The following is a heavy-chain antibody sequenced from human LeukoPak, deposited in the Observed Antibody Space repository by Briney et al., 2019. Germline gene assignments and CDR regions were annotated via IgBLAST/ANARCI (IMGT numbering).Heavy chain of an antibody. D-gene: IGHD3-22*01. CDR1: GGSISNYY. J-gene: IGHJ6*03. CDR2: IHTTGST. CDR3: ARDRYYYDSSGYIRMDV. V-gene: IGHV4-4*07. Sequence: PSETLSLTCTVSGGSISNYYWSWIRQPAGKGLEWIGRIHTTGSTNYNPSLKSRVTMSVDTSKNQFSLKLSSVTAADTAVYYCARDRYYYDSSGYIRMDVWGKGTTVTISS.